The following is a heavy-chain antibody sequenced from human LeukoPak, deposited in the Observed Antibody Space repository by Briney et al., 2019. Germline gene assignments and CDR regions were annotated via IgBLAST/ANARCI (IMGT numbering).Heavy chain of an antibody. CDR1: GYTFIGYY. CDR2: SYPDKGAI. J-gene: IGHJ4*02. V-gene: IGHV1-2*02. D-gene: IGHD4-23*01. CDR3: TRERAWRGKGFDH. Sequence: ASVKVSCKTSGYTFIGYYMHWVRQAPGGGGEWMGLSYPDKGAINHAQKFQGRVTMIRHTSINPVYMELSRLGYAETGVYGCTRERAWRGKGFDHWGQGALVTVSS.